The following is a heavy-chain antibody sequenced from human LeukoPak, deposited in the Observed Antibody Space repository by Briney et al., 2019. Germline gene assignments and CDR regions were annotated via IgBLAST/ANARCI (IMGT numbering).Heavy chain of an antibody. CDR1: GITFNNYA. CDR3: VKDQNRFRDSRPLQGALHY. Sequence: GGSLRLSCAASGITFNNYAMTWVGQDPGRGLEGVSTISNSGGSTYYADSVKGRFTIPRANSKNPLNRQLNSRRAEAPAAYYWVKDQNRFRDSRPLQGALHYWGQGPLVTVSS. V-gene: IGHV3-23*01. J-gene: IGHJ4*02. D-gene: IGHD3-22*01. CDR2: ISNSGGST.